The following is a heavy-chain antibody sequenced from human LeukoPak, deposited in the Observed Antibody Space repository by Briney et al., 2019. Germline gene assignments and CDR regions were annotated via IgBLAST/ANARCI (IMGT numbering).Heavy chain of an antibody. CDR1: GFTFTDYY. D-gene: IGHD3-22*01. V-gene: IGHV3-11*04. CDR2: ISSSGSTI. J-gene: IGHJ3*01. Sequence: PGGSLRLSCAASGFTFTDYYMSWIRQAPGKGLEWVSYISSSGSTIYCADSVKGRFTISRDNAKNSMYLQMNSLRAEDTAVYYCARVRSSYYYESSGYYHYDAFDVWGQGTMVTVSS. CDR3: ARVRSSYYYESSGYYHYDAFDV.